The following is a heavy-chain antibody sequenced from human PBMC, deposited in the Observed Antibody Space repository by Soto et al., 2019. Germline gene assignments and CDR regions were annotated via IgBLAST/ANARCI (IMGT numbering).Heavy chain of an antibody. D-gene: IGHD6-6*01. CDR3: ARCIAAPRDYYYYMDV. J-gene: IGHJ6*03. V-gene: IGHV3-11*01. CDR1: GFTFSDYY. Sequence: GGSLRLSCAASGFTFSDYYMSWIRQAPGKGLEWVSYISSSGSTIYYADSVKGRFTISRDNAKNSLYLQMNSRRAEDTAVYYCARCIAAPRDYYYYMDVWGKGTTVTVSS. CDR2: ISSSGSTI.